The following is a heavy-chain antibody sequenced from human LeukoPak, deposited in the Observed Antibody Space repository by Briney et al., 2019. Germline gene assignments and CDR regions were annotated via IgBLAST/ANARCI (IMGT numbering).Heavy chain of an antibody. J-gene: IGHJ5*02. V-gene: IGHV4-34*01. D-gene: IGHD3-16*02. CDR2: INHSGST. Sequence: SETLSLTCAVYGGSFSGYYWSWIRQPPGKGLEWIGEINHSGSTNYNPSLKSRVTISVDTSKNQFSLKLSSGTAADTAVYYCARGSTYYDYVWGSYRYAVRNWFDPWGQGTLVTVSS. CDR3: ARGSTYYDYVWGSYRYAVRNWFDP. CDR1: GGSFSGYY.